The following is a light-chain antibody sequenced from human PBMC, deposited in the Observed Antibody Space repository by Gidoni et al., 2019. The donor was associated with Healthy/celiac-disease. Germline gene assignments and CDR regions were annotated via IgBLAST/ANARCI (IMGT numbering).Light chain of an antibody. CDR1: QSVSSN. Sequence: EIVMTQSPATLSVSPGERATLSCRASQSVSSNLAWYQQKPGQAPRLLIYGASTRATGIPARFSGSGSGTEFTLTISSLQSEDFAVDYCQQYNNWPPWTXGXGTRXNQT. CDR2: GAS. V-gene: IGKV3-15*01. J-gene: IGKJ1*01. CDR3: QQYNNWPPWT.